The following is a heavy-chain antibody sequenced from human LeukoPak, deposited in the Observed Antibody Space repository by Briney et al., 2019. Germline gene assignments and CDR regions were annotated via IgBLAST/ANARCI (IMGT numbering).Heavy chain of an antibody. CDR3: ARGKEVITMLRGLKPGYYFDY. Sequence: PSETLSLTCTVSGGSITNYYWSWIRQPPGKGLEWIGYIYYSGSTKYKSSLKSRVTISVDTSKNQFSLKLSSVTAADAAVYYCARGKEVITMLRGLKPGYYFDYWGQGTLVTVSS. CDR2: IYYSGST. D-gene: IGHD3-10*01. CDR1: GGSITNYY. J-gene: IGHJ4*02. V-gene: IGHV4-59*01.